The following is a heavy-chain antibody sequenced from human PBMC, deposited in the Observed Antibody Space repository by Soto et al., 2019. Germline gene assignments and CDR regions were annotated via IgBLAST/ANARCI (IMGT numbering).Heavy chain of an antibody. CDR3: AKDGLISRFDF. V-gene: IGHV3-23*01. Sequence: EVQLLESGGGLVQTGGSLRLSCGASGFTFRNYAMSWVRQATGTGLEWVSGISGSGDSTYYADSVKGRFTISRDNSKDTLYLQMNTLGAEDTAVYYCAKDGLISRFDFWGQGTLVTVSS. D-gene: IGHD3-16*01. CDR1: GFTFRNYA. CDR2: ISGSGDST. J-gene: IGHJ4*02.